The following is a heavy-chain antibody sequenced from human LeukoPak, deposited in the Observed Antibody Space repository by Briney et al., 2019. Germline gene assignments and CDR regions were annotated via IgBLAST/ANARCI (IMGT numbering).Heavy chain of an antibody. CDR1: GFTFSSYA. CDR2: ISYDGSNK. Sequence: GGSLRLSCAASGFTFSSYAMHWVRQAPGKGLEWVAVISYDGSNKYYADSVKGRFTISRDNSKNTLYLQMNSLRAEDTAVYYCAREYYYGMDVWGQGTTVTVSS. V-gene: IGHV3-30-3*01. CDR3: AREYYYGMDV. J-gene: IGHJ6*02.